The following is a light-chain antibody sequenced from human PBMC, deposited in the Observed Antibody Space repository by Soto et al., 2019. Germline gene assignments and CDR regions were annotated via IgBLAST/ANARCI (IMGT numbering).Light chain of an antibody. V-gene: IGKV3D-20*02. J-gene: IGKJ5*01. Sequence: IVMTQSPATLSVSPGERATLSCRASQSVSILLAWYQQKPGQAPRLLIYGATSRDIGIPDRFSGSGSGTDFTLTISRLEPEDFAVYYCQQRSNWREVTFGQGTRLEIK. CDR3: QQRSNWREVT. CDR2: GAT. CDR1: QSVSIL.